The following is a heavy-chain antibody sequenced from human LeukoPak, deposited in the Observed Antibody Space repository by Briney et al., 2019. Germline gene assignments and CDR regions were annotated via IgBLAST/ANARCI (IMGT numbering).Heavy chain of an antibody. D-gene: IGHD3-22*01. V-gene: IGHV4-30-4*01. Sequence: SETLSLTCTVSGGSISSGDYYWSWIRQPPGKGLEWIGYIYYSGSTYYNPSLKSRVTITVDTSKNQFSLKLSSVTAADTAVYYCAGSDSSGYYYVSDYWGQGTLVTVSS. CDR2: IYYSGST. J-gene: IGHJ4*02. CDR1: GGSISSGDYY. CDR3: AGSDSSGYYYVSDY.